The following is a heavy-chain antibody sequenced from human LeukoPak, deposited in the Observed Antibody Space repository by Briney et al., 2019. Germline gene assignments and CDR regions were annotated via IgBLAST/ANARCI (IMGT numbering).Heavy chain of an antibody. D-gene: IGHD2-21*01. CDR2: ISSSSSYI. J-gene: IGHJ3*02. Sequence: PGGSLRLSCAASGFTFSSYSMNWVRRAPGKGLEWVSSISSSSSYIYYADSVKGRFTISRDNAKNSLYLQMNSLRAEDTAVYYCARALGDWGAFDIWGQGTMVTVSS. CDR3: ARALGDWGAFDI. CDR1: GFTFSSYS. V-gene: IGHV3-21*01.